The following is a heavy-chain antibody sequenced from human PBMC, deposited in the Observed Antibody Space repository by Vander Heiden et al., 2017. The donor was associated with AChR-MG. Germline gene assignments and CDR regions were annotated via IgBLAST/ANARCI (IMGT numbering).Heavy chain of an antibody. Sequence: EVQLLESGGGLVQPGGSLRLSCAASGFTFSSYAVSWVRQAPGKWLEWVSAIDGSGATTHYADSLKGRFTISRDNSKDTLYLQMNSLRADDTAVYYCAKDRVNAFDIRGQGTMVTVSS. CDR3: AKDRVNAFDI. CDR2: IDGSGATT. J-gene: IGHJ3*02. V-gene: IGHV3-23*01. CDR1: GFTFSSYA.